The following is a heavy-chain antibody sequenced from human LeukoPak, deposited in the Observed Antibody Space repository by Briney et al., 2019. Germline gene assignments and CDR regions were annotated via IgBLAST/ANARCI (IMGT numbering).Heavy chain of an antibody. CDR3: ARDLGGYDFDY. D-gene: IGHD3-16*01. V-gene: IGHV3-21*01. J-gene: IGHJ4*02. CDR1: GFTFSSYR. Sequence: GGSLRLSCAASGFTFSSYRMNWVRQAPGKGLEWVSSISSSSSYIYYADSVKGRFTISRDNAKNSLYLQMNSLRAEDTAVYYCARDLGGYDFDYWGQGTLVTVSS. CDR2: ISSSSSYI.